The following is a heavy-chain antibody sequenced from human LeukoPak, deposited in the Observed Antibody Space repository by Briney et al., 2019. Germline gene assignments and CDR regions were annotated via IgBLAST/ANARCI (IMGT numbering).Heavy chain of an antibody. CDR3: ARGMGAAGEYFDY. CDR1: GGSISSGGYS. CDR2: IYHSGST. D-gene: IGHD6-13*01. Sequence: SETLSLTCAVSGGSISSGGYSWSWIRQPPGKGLEWIGYIYHSGSTYYNPSLKSRVTISVDRSKNQFFLKLSSVTAADTAVYYCARGMGAAGEYFDYWGQGTLVTVSS. V-gene: IGHV4-30-2*01. J-gene: IGHJ4*02.